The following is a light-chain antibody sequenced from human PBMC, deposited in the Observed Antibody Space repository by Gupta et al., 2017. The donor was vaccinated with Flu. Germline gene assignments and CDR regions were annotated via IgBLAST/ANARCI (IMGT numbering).Light chain of an antibody. CDR2: DDS. Sequence: SDVLPQPPSASVAPGKPARITWGGSNVEDKSLHWYQQKPGQAPVLVVYDDSDRPSGIPERFSGSNSGNTATLIISRVEAGDEADYYCQVWDTRSDHWVFGGGTQLTVL. CDR3: QVWDTRSDHWV. V-gene: IGLV3-21*03. J-gene: IGLJ3*02. CDR1: NVEDKS.